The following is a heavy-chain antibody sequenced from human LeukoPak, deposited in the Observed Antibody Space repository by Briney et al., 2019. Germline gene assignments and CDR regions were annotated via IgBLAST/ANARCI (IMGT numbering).Heavy chain of an antibody. CDR2: ISSSSSYI. V-gene: IGHV3-21*01. CDR1: GFTFSSYS. CDR3: AREGAYYGSGSPDY. J-gene: IGHJ4*01. Sequence: PGGSLRLSCAASGFTFSSYSMNWVRRAPGKGLEWVSSISSSSSYIYYADSVKGRFTISRDNAKHSLYLQMNSLRAEDTAVYYCAREGAYYGSGSPDYWGHGTLVTVSS. D-gene: IGHD3-10*01.